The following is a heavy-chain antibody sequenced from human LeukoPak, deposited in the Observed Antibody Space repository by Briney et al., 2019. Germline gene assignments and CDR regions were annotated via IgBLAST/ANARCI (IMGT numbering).Heavy chain of an antibody. V-gene: IGHV4-39*02. CDR2: IYYSGST. J-gene: IGHJ3*02. D-gene: IGHD6-13*01. CDR3: AREVAAAAAPDAFDI. Sequence: SETLSLTCTVSGGSISSSSYYWGWIRQPPGKGLEWIGSIYYSGSTYYNPSLKSRVTISVDTSKNQFSLKLSSVTAADTAVYYCAREVAAAAAPDAFDIWGQGTMVTVSS. CDR1: GGSISSSSYY.